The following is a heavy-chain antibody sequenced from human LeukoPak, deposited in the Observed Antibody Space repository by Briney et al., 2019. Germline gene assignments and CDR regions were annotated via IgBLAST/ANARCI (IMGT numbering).Heavy chain of an antibody. CDR1: GFRFSTYA. CDR2: ISGSTGST. CDR3: AKSDPLMTAAGIFDY. J-gene: IGHJ4*02. V-gene: IGHV3-23*01. Sequence: TGGSLRLSCAASGFRFSTYAMSWVRQAPGKGLEWVSGISGSTGSTYYADSVKGRFTISRDNSKNTLYLQMNTLRAEDTAVYYCAKSDPLMTAAGIFDYWGQGTLVTVSS. D-gene: IGHD6-13*01.